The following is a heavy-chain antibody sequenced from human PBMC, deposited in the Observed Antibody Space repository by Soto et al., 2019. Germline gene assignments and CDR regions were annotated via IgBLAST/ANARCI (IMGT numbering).Heavy chain of an antibody. D-gene: IGHD6-19*01. J-gene: IGHJ4*02. CDR1: GFTFSSYA. CDR3: ARDRGTEQWLVPIHRFGY. V-gene: IGHV3-30-3*01. Sequence: GGSLRLSCAASGFTFSSYAMHWVRQAPGKGLEWVAVISYDGSNKYYVDSVKGRFTISRDNSKNTLYLQMNSLRAEDTAVYYCARDRGTEQWLVPIHRFGYWGQGTLVTVSS. CDR2: ISYDGSNK.